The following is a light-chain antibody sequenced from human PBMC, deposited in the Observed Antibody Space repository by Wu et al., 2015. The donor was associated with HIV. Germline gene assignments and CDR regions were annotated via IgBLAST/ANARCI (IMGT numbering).Light chain of an antibody. Sequence: EIVLTQSPGTLSLSPGERAILSCRASQSVSSSYLAWYQQKPGQAPRLLIYGASTRATGIPVRFSGSGSGTEFTLTISSLQSEDFAVYYCQQFNNWPRTFGQGTKVEIK. CDR3: QQFNNWPRT. J-gene: IGKJ1*01. CDR2: GAS. CDR1: QSVSSSY. V-gene: IGKV3-15*01.